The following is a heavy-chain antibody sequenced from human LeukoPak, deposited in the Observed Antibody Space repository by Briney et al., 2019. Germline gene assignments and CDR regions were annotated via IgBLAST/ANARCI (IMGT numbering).Heavy chain of an antibody. CDR2: INPHSGGT. D-gene: IGHD2-21*02. CDR3: ARGVTARGFYYYMDI. J-gene: IGHJ6*03. CDR1: GYTFTGYY. V-gene: IGHV1-2*02. Sequence: ASVKVSCKASGYTFTGYYKQWVRQAPGQGLEWMGCINPHSGGTNYAQEFQGRVTMTRDTSISTAYMELSSLRPDDTAVYSCARGVTARGFYYYMDIWGNGTTVTISS.